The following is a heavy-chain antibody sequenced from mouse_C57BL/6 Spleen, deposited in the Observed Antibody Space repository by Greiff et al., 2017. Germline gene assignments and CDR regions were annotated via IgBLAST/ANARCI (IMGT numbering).Heavy chain of an antibody. CDR2: IDPSDSYT. J-gene: IGHJ2*01. Sequence: QVQLQQSGAELMKPGASVKLSCKATGYTFTGYWIEWVKQRPGQGLEWIGEIDPSDSYTNYNQKFKGKSTLTVDKSSSTAYMQLSSLTSEDSAVYYCARSITTDYYFDYWGQGTTLTVSS. CDR3: ARSITTDYYFDY. V-gene: IGHV1-69*01. D-gene: IGHD1-1*01. CDR1: GYTFTGYW.